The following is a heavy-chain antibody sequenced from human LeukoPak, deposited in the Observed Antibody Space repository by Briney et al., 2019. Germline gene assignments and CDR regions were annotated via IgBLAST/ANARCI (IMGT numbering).Heavy chain of an antibody. V-gene: IGHV3-48*03. Sequence: QPGGSLRLSCAASEVTFSSYELNWVRQAPGKGLEWVSYISSSGSTKYYADSVKGRFTISRDNAKNSLYLQMNSLRAEDTAVYYCARDGGWLQYIDYWGQGTLVTVSS. J-gene: IGHJ4*02. CDR2: ISSSGSTK. CDR3: ARDGGWLQYIDY. CDR1: EVTFSSYE. D-gene: IGHD5-24*01.